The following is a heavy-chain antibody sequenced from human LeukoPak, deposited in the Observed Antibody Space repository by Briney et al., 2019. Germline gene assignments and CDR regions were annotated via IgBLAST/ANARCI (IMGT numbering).Heavy chain of an antibody. CDR3: ARGVGSSLSLNRYYMDA. J-gene: IGHJ6*03. D-gene: IGHD1-14*01. Sequence: GESLKISCKGSGYGFTNYYWIAWVRLMPGKGLEWVGVIYPGDSDTRYSPSFQGQVTISADKSISTAYLQWNSLRASDTAIYYCARGVGSSLSLNRYYMDAWGKGTTVTVSS. CDR2: IYPGDSDT. V-gene: IGHV5-51*01. CDR1: GYGFTNYYW.